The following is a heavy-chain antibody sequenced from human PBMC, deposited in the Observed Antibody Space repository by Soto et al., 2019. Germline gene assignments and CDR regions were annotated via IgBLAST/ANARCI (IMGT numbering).Heavy chain of an antibody. CDR1: GGSFSGYQ. D-gene: IGHD3-10*01. Sequence: QVQLQQWGAGLLKPSETLSLTCAVYGGSFSGYQWSWIRQTPGKGLEWIGEINDSGNINYNPSLKRRFTIFLGTPKKQFSLKLSSVTAADPAVYYCARGLILWFGELSRRGGYYYYMDVWGKGTTVIVSS. CDR3: ARGLILWFGELSRRGGYYYYMDV. CDR2: INDSGNI. J-gene: IGHJ6*03. V-gene: IGHV4-34*01.